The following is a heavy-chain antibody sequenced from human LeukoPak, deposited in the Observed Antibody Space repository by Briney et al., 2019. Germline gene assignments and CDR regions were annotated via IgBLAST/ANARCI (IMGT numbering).Heavy chain of an antibody. V-gene: IGHV3-21*04. D-gene: IGHD2-2*01. CDR1: GFTFSSYS. CDR2: ISSSSSYI. J-gene: IGHJ2*01. CDR3: ASAMNFGHFDL. Sequence: GGSLRLSCAASGFTFSSYSMNWVRQAPGKGLEWVSSISSSSSYIYYADSVKGRFTISRDTSENTLFLQMNSLSAEDTAMYYCASAMNFGHFDLWGRGTLVAVSS.